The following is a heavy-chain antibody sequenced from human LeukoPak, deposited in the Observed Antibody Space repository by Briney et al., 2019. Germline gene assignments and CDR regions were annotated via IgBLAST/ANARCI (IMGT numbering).Heavy chain of an antibody. CDR2: IYHSGSP. D-gene: IGHD1-1*01. Sequence: PSGTLSLTCVVSGGSISSNNWWGWVRQPPGKGLEWIGEIYHSGSPNYNPSLKSRVTISVDKSRNHFSLNLSSVTAADTAVYYCARVNINNWHSCDYWGQGTLVTVSS. CDR3: ARVNINNWHSCDY. CDR1: GGSISSNNW. V-gene: IGHV4-4*02. J-gene: IGHJ4*02.